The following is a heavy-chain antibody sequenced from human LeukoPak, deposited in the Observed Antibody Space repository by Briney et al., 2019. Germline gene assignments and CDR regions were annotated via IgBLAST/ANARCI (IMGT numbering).Heavy chain of an antibody. CDR1: GVSFSSYY. J-gene: IGHJ4*02. CDR2: INHSGST. CDR3: ARGLVPATPIWGY. V-gene: IGHV4-34*01. D-gene: IGHD2-15*01. Sequence: SETLSLTCSVYGVSFSSYYWSWIRQPPGKGLEWIGEINHSGSTNYNPSLKSRVTVSVDTSKTQLSLKLRSVTAADTAVYYCARGLVPATPIWGYWGLGTLVTVSS.